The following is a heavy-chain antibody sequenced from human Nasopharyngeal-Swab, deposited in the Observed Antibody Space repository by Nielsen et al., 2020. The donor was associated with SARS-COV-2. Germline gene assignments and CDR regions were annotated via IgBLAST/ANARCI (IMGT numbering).Heavy chain of an antibody. CDR1: GYSISSGYY. CDR2: IYHSGST. Sequence: ETLSLTCTVSGYSISSGYYWGWIRQPPGKGLEWIGSIYHSGSTYYNPSLKSRVTISVDTSKNQFSLKLSSVTAADTAVYYCARAGGYSYGYWMRWFDPWGQGTLVTVSS. J-gene: IGHJ5*02. V-gene: IGHV4-38-2*02. CDR3: ARAGGYSYGYWMRWFDP. D-gene: IGHD5-18*01.